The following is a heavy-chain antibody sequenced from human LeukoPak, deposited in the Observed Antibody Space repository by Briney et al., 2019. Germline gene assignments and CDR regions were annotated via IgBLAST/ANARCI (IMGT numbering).Heavy chain of an antibody. CDR2: INSDGSST. Sequence: LSGGSLRLSCAASGFTFSSYWMHWVRQAPGKGLVWVSRINSDGSSTSYADSVKGRFTISRDNAKNTLYLQMNSLRAEDTAVYYCAREMGYYGSGRGPGYWGQGTLVTVSS. D-gene: IGHD3-10*01. J-gene: IGHJ4*02. CDR3: AREMGYYGSGRGPGY. CDR1: GFTFSSYW. V-gene: IGHV3-74*01.